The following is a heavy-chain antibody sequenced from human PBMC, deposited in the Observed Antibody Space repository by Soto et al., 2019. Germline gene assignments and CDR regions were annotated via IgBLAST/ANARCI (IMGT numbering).Heavy chain of an antibody. Sequence: PSETLSLTCTVSGGSISSGGYYWSWIRQHPGKGLEWIGYIYYSGSTYYNPSLKSRVTISVDTSKNQFSLKLSSVTAADTAVYYCARVSVAVAGPIDYWGQGTLVTVSS. J-gene: IGHJ4*02. CDR3: ARVSVAVAGPIDY. CDR2: IYYSGST. D-gene: IGHD6-19*01. V-gene: IGHV4-31*03. CDR1: GGSISSGGYY.